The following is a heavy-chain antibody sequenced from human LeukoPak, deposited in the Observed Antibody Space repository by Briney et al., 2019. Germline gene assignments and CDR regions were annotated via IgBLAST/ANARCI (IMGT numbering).Heavy chain of an antibody. D-gene: IGHD6-6*01. CDR1: GFTFSSYG. V-gene: IGHV3-23*01. J-gene: IGHJ6*03. Sequence: GGSLRLSCAASGFTFSSYGMSWVRQAPGKGLEWVSAISGSGGSTYYADSVKGRFTISRDNSKNTLYLQMNSLRAEDTAVYYCAKGGTAARPNYYYYMDVWGKGTTVTVSS. CDR3: AKGGTAARPNYYYYMDV. CDR2: ISGSGGST.